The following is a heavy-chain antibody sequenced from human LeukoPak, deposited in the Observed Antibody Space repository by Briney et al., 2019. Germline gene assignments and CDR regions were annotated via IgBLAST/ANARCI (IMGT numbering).Heavy chain of an antibody. J-gene: IGHJ5*02. CDR2: MNPNSGNT. CDR1: GYTFTSYD. Sequence: ASVKVSCKASGYTFTSYDINWVRQATGQGLEWMGWMNPNSGNTGYAQKFQGRVTMTRNTSISTAYMELSSQRSEDTAVYYCARGEAGLLWFGELWYGNWFDPWGQGTLVTVSS. D-gene: IGHD3-10*01. V-gene: IGHV1-8*01. CDR3: ARGEAGLLWFGELWYGNWFDP.